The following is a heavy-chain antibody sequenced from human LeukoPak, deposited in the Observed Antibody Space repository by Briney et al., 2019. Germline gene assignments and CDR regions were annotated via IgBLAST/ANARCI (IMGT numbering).Heavy chain of an antibody. CDR3: ARGLGSSGWYGMDV. V-gene: IGHV1-46*01. D-gene: IGHD6-19*01. CDR1: GYTFSRHY. J-gene: IGHJ6*02. Sequence: ASVTVSCKTSGYTFSRHYIHWVRQAPGQGLEWLGIINTSGATTRYGQNFKGRVTATRDTSTSTVYMEMSSLNSEDTAVYYCARGLGSSGWYGMDVWGQGTTIIVSS. CDR2: INTSGATT.